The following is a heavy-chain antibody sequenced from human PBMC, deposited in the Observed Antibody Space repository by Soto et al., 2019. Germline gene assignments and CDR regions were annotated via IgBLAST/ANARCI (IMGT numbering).Heavy chain of an antibody. V-gene: IGHV4-39*01. CDR1: GGSISSSSYY. Sequence: PSETLSLTCTVSGGSISSSSYYWGWIRQPPGKGLEWIGSIYYSGSTYYNPSLKSRVTISVDTSKNQFSLKLSSVTAADTAVYYCARPSSSWDSFQHWGQGTLVTVSS. CDR3: ARPSSSWDSFQH. J-gene: IGHJ1*01. CDR2: IYYSGST. D-gene: IGHD6-13*01.